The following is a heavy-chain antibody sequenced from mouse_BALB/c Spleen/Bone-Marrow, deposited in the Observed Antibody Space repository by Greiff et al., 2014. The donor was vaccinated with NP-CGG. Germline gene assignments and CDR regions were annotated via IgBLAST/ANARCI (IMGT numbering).Heavy chain of an antibody. V-gene: IGHV5-4*02. D-gene: IGHD2-10*02. CDR3: ARSGERYGAMDY. J-gene: IGHJ4*01. CDR1: GFTFSDYY. CDR2: ISDGGGYT. Sequence: DVQLQESGGGLVKPGGSLKLSCAASGFTFSDYYMYWVRQTPEKRLEWVATISDGGGYTYYPDSVWGRFTISRDNAKNNLYLQMSSLKSEDTAMYYCARSGERYGAMDYWGQGTSVNVFS.